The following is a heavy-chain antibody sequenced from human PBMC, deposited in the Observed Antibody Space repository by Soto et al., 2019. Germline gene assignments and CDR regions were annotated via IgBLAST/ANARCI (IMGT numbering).Heavy chain of an antibody. CDR3: AGPGYNYGPNVFDY. CDR1: GGSISSSSYY. CDR2: VYYTGST. V-gene: IGHV4-39*01. J-gene: IGHJ4*02. D-gene: IGHD5-18*01. Sequence: HLQLQESGPGLVKPSETLFLTCTVSGGSISSSSYYWGWIRQPPGKGLEWIGSVYYTGSTFYIPSLESRATIFADTSKNQFSLRLTSVTAADTAFYYCAGPGYNYGPNVFDYWGQGTLVTVSS.